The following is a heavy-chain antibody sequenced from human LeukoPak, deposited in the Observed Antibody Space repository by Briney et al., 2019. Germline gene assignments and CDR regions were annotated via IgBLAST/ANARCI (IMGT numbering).Heavy chain of an antibody. CDR1: GFTFSNYG. Sequence: GGSLRLSCAASGFTFSNYGMHWVCQAPGKGLEWVAIIWYDGSNKYYADSVKGRFTISRDNSKNTLYLQMNSLRAEDTAVYYCARDGGYGGNPNDAFDMWGQGTMVTVSS. D-gene: IGHD4-23*01. J-gene: IGHJ3*02. V-gene: IGHV3-33*01. CDR2: IWYDGSNK. CDR3: ARDGGYGGNPNDAFDM.